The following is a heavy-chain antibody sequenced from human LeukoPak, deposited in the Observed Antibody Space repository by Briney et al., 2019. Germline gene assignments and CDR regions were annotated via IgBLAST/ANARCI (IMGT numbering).Heavy chain of an antibody. J-gene: IGHJ6*04. CDR3: ASGNGMDV. V-gene: IGHV3-7*05. CDR2: IKQDGNEK. Sequence: PGDSLRLSCVDSGFTFRTYWMSWVRQAPGKGLEWVSNIKQDGNEKYYVDSVKGRFTISRDNAQDSLYLQMNSLGAEDTAVYYCASGNGMDVWGKGTTVTVSS. CDR1: GFTFRTYW.